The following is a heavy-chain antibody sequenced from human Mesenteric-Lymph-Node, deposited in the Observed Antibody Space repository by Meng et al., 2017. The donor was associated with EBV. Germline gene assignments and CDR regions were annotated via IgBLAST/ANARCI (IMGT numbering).Heavy chain of an antibody. CDR2: IYYSGST. D-gene: IGHD3-10*01. CDR1: GGSISSYY. J-gene: IGHJ4*02. Sequence: VQLQGSGQGLVKPSETLSLTCTVSGGSISSYYWSGIRQPPGKGLEWIGYIYYSGSTNYNPSLKSRVTISVDTSKNQFSLKLSSVTAADTAVYYCARGYGSGHLWGQGTLVTVSS. CDR3: ARGYGSGHL. V-gene: IGHV4-59*01.